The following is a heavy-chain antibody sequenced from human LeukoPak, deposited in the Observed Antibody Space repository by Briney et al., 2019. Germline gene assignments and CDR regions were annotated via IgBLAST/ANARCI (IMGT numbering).Heavy chain of an antibody. Sequence: SVKVSCKASGGTFSSYAISWVRQAPGQGLEWMGGIIPIFGTANYAQKVQGRVTITADKSTSTAYMELGSLRSEDTAVYYCARENTADNAFDIWGQGKMVTVSS. D-gene: IGHD5-18*01. CDR1: GGTFSSYA. CDR2: IIPIFGTA. J-gene: IGHJ3*02. V-gene: IGHV1-69*06. CDR3: ARENTADNAFDI.